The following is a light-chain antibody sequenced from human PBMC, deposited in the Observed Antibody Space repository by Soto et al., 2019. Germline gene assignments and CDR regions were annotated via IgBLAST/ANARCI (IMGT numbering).Light chain of an antibody. J-gene: IGKJ5*01. V-gene: IGKV3-20*01. CDR2: GAS. CDR3: QPYGTTPSLT. CDR1: QSVSSSY. Sequence: EIVLTQSPGTLSLSPGEGATLSCRASQSVSSSYLAWYQQKPGQAPRLLTYGASGRATGIPDRFSGSGSGTDFTLTISRLEPEDFVVYYRQPYGTTPSLTSAQGRSLE.